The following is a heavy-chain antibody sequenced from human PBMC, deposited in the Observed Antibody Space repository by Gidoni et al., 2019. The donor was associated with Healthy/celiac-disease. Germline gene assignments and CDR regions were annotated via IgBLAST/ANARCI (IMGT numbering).Heavy chain of an antibody. CDR1: GFNVSSNY. CDR3: ARSGGGGSGSYYSYYYYGMDV. Sequence: EVQRVESGGGLVQPGGSLRLSCAASGFNVSSNYLSWVRQAPGKGLAWVSVIYRGGRTYYADSVKGRFTISRDNSKNTLYLQMNSLRAEDTAVYYCARSGGGGSGSYYSYYYYGMDVWGQGTTVTVSS. J-gene: IGHJ6*02. V-gene: IGHV3-66*02. D-gene: IGHD3-10*01. CDR2: IYRGGRT.